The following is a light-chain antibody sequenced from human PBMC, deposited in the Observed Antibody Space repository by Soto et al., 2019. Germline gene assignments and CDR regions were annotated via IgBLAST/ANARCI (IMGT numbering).Light chain of an antibody. Sequence: DIQMTQSPSSLSASVGDRVTITCRASRNVDNNVNWYQQEPGNAPNLLIYGSSTLYGGVPSRFSGSGSGTAFTLTVSSLHPEDFAVYFCQQSYSSPWTFGLGTKVEI. CDR2: GSS. CDR1: RNVDNN. J-gene: IGKJ1*01. CDR3: QQSYSSPWT. V-gene: IGKV1-39*01.